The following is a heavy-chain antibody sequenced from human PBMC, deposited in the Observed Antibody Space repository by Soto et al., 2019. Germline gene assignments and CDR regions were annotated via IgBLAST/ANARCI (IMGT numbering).Heavy chain of an antibody. Sequence: EVQLLESGGGLVQPGGSLRLSCAASGFTFSSYAMSWVRQAPGKGLEWVSAISGSGGSTYYADSVKGRFTISRDNSKKTLYLQMNSLRAEDTDVYYCAKAAPGATMIVVVPAHWYFDLWGRGSLVTVSS. D-gene: IGHD3-22*01. CDR1: GFTFSSYA. J-gene: IGHJ2*01. CDR3: AKAAPGATMIVVVPAHWYFDL. CDR2: ISGSGGST. V-gene: IGHV3-23*01.